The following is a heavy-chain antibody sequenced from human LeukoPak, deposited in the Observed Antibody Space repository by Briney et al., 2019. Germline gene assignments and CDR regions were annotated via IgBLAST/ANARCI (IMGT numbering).Heavy chain of an antibody. CDR3: ARKNTVNFDF. V-gene: IGHV3-30*05. Sequence: DSVKGRFTISRDNSKNTLYLQMNSLRAEGTAVYYCARKNTVNFDFWGQGALVTVSS. J-gene: IGHJ4*02. D-gene: IGHD2-2*02.